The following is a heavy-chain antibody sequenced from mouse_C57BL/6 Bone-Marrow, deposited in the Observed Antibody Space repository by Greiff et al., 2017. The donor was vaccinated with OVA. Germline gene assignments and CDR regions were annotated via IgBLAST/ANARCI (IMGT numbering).Heavy chain of an antibody. CDR2: ISSGGSYT. CDR1: GFTFSSYG. J-gene: IGHJ4*01. V-gene: IGHV5-6*01. D-gene: IGHD3-2*02. Sequence: EVQLVESGGDLVKPGGSLKLSCAASGFTFSSYGMSWVRQTPDKRLEWVATISSGGSYTYYPDSVKGRFTISRDNAKNTLYLQMSSLKSEDTAMYYCARRRQLRPPYYYAMDYWGQGTSVTVSS. CDR3: ARRRQLRPPYYYAMDY.